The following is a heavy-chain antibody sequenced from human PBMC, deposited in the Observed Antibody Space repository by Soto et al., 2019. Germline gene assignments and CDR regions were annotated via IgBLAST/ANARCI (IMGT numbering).Heavy chain of an antibody. D-gene: IGHD3-22*01. V-gene: IGHV1-69*12. Sequence: QVQLVQSGAEVKKPGSSVKVSCKASGGTFSSYAISWVRQAPGQGLEWMGGIIPIFGTANYAQKFQGRVTITADESTSTVYMELSSLRSEDTAVYYCARSNYYDSSGFEGYNWFDPWGQGTLVTVSS. CDR1: GGTFSSYA. CDR2: IIPIFGTA. J-gene: IGHJ5*02. CDR3: ARSNYYDSSGFEGYNWFDP.